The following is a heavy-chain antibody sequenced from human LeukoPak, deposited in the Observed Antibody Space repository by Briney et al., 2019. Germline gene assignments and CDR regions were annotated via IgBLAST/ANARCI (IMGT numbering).Heavy chain of an antibody. J-gene: IGHJ6*02. CDR3: ARDGAPYSSSSGGMDV. V-gene: IGHV3-21*01. CDR1: GFTFSSYS. Sequence: KPGGSLRLSCAASGFTFSSYSMNWVRQAPGKGLEWVSSISSSSSYIYYADSVKGRLTISRDNAKNSLYLQMNSLRAEDTAVYYCARDGAPYSSSSGGMDVWGQGTTVTVSS. CDR2: ISSSSSYI. D-gene: IGHD6-6*01.